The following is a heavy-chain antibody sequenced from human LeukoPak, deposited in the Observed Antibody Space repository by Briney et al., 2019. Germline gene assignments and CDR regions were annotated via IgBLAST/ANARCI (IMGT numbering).Heavy chain of an antibody. J-gene: IGHJ4*02. D-gene: IGHD6-19*01. CDR2: IYTSGST. CDR1: GGSISSYY. Sequence: PSETLSLTCTVSGGSISSYYWSWIRQPAGKGLEWIGRIYTSGSTNYNPSLKSRVTMSVDTSKNQFSLKLSPVTAADTAVYYCARDLGQWLVQPHFDYWGQGTLVTVSS. V-gene: IGHV4-4*07. CDR3: ARDLGQWLVQPHFDY.